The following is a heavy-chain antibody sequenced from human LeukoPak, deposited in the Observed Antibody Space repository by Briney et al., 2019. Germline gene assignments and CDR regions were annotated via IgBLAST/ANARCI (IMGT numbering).Heavy chain of an antibody. Sequence: SETLSLTCAVSGVSISGYYWIWIRQSPRRGLEYIGSIFYREGFSYGGTTFYNPSLQSRVTISVDTSKNAFSLRLSSVTAADTAVYYCARQISGNRDYWGQGTLVTVSA. J-gene: IGHJ4*02. CDR2: IFYREGFSYGGTT. CDR3: ARQISGNRDY. CDR1: GVSISGYY. V-gene: IGHV4-59*05. D-gene: IGHD3-10*01.